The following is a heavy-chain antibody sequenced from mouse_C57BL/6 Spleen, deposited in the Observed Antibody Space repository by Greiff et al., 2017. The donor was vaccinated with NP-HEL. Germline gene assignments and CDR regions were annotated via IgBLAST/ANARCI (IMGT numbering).Heavy chain of an antibody. CDR1: GYTFTSYW. CDR3: AADSSGYYYFDY. D-gene: IGHD3-2*02. J-gene: IGHJ2*01. CDR2: IDPSDSDT. Sequence: VQLQQPGAELVRPGSSVKLSCKASGYTFTSYWMHWVKQRPVQGLEWIGNIDPSDSDTHYNQKFKDKATLTVDKSSSTAYMQLSSLTSEASAVYCCAADSSGYYYFDYWGQGTTLTVSS. V-gene: IGHV1-52*01.